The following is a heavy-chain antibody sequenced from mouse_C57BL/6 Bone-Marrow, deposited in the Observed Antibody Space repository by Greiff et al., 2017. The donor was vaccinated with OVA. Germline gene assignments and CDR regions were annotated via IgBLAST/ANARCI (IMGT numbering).Heavy chain of an antibody. CDR3: IILAYFDY. V-gene: IGHV6-3*01. CDR1: GFTFSNYW. J-gene: IGHJ2*01. D-gene: IGHD1-2*01. CDR2: IRLKSDNYAT. Sequence: EVKLVESGGGLVQPGGSMKLSCVASGFTFSNYWMNWVRQSPEKGLEWVAQIRLKSDNYATHYAESVKGRFTISRDDSKSSVYLQMNNLRAEDTGIYYCIILAYFDYWGQGTTLTVSS.